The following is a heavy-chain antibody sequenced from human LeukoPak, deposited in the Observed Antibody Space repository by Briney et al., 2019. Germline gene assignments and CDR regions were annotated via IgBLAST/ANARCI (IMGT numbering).Heavy chain of an antibody. D-gene: IGHD6-19*01. CDR3: AKLVAGTSIG. CDR2: IIPIFGTA. J-gene: IGHJ4*02. Sequence: SVKVSCKASGGTFSSYAISWVRQAPGQGIEWMGRIIPIFGTANYAQKFQGRVTITTDESTSTAYMELSSLRSEDTAVYYCAKLVAGTSIGWGQGTLVTVSS. V-gene: IGHV1-69*05. CDR1: GGTFSSYA.